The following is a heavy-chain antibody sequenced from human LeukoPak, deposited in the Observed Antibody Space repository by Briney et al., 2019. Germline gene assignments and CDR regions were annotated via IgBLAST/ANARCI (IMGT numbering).Heavy chain of an antibody. Sequence: RPGGSLRLSCAASGFTFDDYAMHWVRQAPGKGLEWVSGISWNSGSIGYVDSVKGRFTISRDNAKNSLYLQMNSLRAEDTAVYYCARDSGPYLIDYWGQGTLVTVSS. J-gene: IGHJ4*02. V-gene: IGHV3-9*01. CDR3: ARDSGPYLIDY. D-gene: IGHD2-2*01. CDR2: ISWNSGSI. CDR1: GFTFDDYA.